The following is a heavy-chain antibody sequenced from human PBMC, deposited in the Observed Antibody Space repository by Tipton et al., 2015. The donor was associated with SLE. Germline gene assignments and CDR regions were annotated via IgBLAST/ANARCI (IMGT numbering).Heavy chain of an antibody. CDR1: GFTLNNDW. Sequence: SLRLSCAASGFTLNNDWMHWVRQAPGKGLVWVSRIKPDGRTINYADVVKGRFTISRDSAENTLYLQMNSLRAEDTAVYYCARDFTVPKDCWGQGALVTVSS. D-gene: IGHD3-10*02. J-gene: IGHJ4*02. V-gene: IGHV3-74*01. CDR3: ARDFTVPKDC. CDR2: IKPDGRTI.